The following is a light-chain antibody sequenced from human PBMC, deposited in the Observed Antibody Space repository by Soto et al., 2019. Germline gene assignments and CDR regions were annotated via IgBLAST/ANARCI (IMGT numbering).Light chain of an antibody. J-gene: IGKJ1*01. CDR3: QQYRASWT. V-gene: IGKV3-20*01. CDR1: QRFSNNY. Sequence: EIVLTQSPGTLSLSPGERATLSCRASQRFSNNYLAWYQQNPGRAPRNLIYGASSRATGVPDRFSGSGSGTDFPLTISRLEPEDFAVYYCQQYRASWTFGQGTKVDIK. CDR2: GAS.